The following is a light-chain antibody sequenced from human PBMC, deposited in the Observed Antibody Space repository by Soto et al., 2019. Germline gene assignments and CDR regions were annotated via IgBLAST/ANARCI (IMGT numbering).Light chain of an antibody. J-gene: IGLJ3*02. CDR3: AAWDDSLNGWV. CDR1: SSNIGSNT. CDR2: SND. V-gene: IGLV1-44*01. Sequence: QSVLTQAPSASGTPGQRVTISCSGSSSNIGSNTVTWYQQVPGTAPKLLIYSNDQRPSGVPDRFSGSKSGTSASLAIAGLQSEDEADYYCAAWDDSLNGWVFGGGTKLTV.